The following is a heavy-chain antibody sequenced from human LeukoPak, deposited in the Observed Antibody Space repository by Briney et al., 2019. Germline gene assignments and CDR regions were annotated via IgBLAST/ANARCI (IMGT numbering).Heavy chain of an antibody. Sequence: SETLSLTCTVSGGSISSRTYIWGWIRQPPGKGLAWIGTIHDSGSTYYNPSLRSRVTLSVDTSKNQFSLKLSSVTAADTAVYYCARDVVSGSYIDYWGQGTLVTVSS. D-gene: IGHD3-16*01. V-gene: IGHV4-39*07. CDR3: ARDVVSGSYIDY. CDR1: GGSISSRTYI. CDR2: IHDSGST. J-gene: IGHJ4*02.